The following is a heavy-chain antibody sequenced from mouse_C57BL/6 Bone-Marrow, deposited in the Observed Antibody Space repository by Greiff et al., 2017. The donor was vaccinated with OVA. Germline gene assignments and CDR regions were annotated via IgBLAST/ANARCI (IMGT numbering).Heavy chain of an antibody. Sequence: VKLQQSGAELVRPGASVKLSCKASGYTFTDYYINWVKQRPGQGLEWIARIYPGSGNTYYNEKFKGKATLTAEKSSSTAYMQLSSLTSEDSAVYFCAREEGYYDFFDYWGQGTTLTVSS. D-gene: IGHD2-4*01. J-gene: IGHJ2*01. CDR2: IYPGSGNT. CDR1: GYTFTDYY. CDR3: AREEGYYDFFDY. V-gene: IGHV1-76*01.